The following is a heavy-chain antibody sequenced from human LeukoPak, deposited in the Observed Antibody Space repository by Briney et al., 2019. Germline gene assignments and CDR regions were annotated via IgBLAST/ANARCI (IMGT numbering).Heavy chain of an antibody. CDR3: ARGVVDH. CDR1: GGSFSGYY. CDR2: INHSGST. V-gene: IGHV4-34*01. Sequence: SETLSLTCAVYGGSFSGYYWSWIRQPPGKGLEWIGEINHSGSTSYNPSLKSRVTISVDTSKNQFSLKLSAVSAADTAVYYCARGVVDHWGQGTLVTVSS. J-gene: IGHJ4*02.